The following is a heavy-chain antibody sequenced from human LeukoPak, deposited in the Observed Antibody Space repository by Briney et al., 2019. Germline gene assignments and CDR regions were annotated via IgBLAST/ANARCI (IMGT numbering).Heavy chain of an antibody. CDR3: ASLSYGQYYYYMDV. Sequence: PSETLSLTCTVSGGSINSYYWSWIRQPPGKGLEWIGYIYYTGTTNYNPSLKSQVTISVDTSKNQFSLKLSSVTAADTAVYYCASLSYGQYYYYMDVWGKGTTVTVSS. J-gene: IGHJ6*03. CDR1: GGSINSYY. D-gene: IGHD5-18*01. CDR2: IYYTGTT. V-gene: IGHV4-59*12.